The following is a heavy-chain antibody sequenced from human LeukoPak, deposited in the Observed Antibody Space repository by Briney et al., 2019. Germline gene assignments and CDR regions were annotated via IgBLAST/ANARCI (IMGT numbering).Heavy chain of an antibody. Sequence: GGSLRLSCAASGFTFSSSPMSWVRQTPGKGPEWVSTISAGSDNTFYADSVKGRFTISRDNSKSTLYLQMNSLRAEDTAVYYCAKPRGTVVVAAHYYYYAMDAWGQGTTVTVSS. CDR2: ISAGSDNT. J-gene: IGHJ6*02. CDR3: AKPRGTVVVAAHYYYYAMDA. CDR1: GFTFSSSP. V-gene: IGHV3-23*01. D-gene: IGHD2-15*01.